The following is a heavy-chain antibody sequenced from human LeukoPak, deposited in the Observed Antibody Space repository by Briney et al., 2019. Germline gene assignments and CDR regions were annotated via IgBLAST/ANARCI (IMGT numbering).Heavy chain of an antibody. CDR3: AKDMSTAMVTRGFDY. V-gene: IGHV3-9*03. CDR2: ISWNSGSI. CDR1: GFTFDDYA. J-gene: IGHJ4*02. Sequence: PGRSLRLSCAASGFTFDDYAMHWVRQAPGKGLEWASGISWNSGSIGYADSVKGRFTISRDNAKNSLYLQMNSLRAEDMALYYCAKDMSTAMVTRGFDYWGQGTLVTVSS. D-gene: IGHD5-18*01.